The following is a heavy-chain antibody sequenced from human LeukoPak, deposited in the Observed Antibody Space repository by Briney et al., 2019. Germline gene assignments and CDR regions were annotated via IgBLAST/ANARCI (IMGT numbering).Heavy chain of an antibody. Sequence: PSETLSLTCTVSGGSISSSSYYWGWIRQPPGKGLEWIGSIYYSGSTYYNPSLKSRVTISVDTSKNQFSLKLSSVAAADTAVYYCARDPSIAVAGTSAFDIWGQGTMVTVSS. V-gene: IGHV4-39*07. CDR3: ARDPSIAVAGTSAFDI. J-gene: IGHJ3*02. CDR2: IYYSGST. CDR1: GGSISSSSYY. D-gene: IGHD6-19*01.